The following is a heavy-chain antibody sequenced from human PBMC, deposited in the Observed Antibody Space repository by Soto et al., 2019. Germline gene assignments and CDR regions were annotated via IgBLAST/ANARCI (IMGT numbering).Heavy chain of an antibody. D-gene: IGHD6-19*01. V-gene: IGHV3-23*01. CDR3: SKVPVAGHGY. Sequence: EVQLLQSGGGLVQPGGSLRLSCEVSGFTFSSYAMSWVRQAPGKGLEWVSAISGGGITTHYADSVKGRFTISRDNSNKTLYLQMNSLRVEDTAVYYCSKVPVAGHGYWGQGTLVTVSS. CDR2: ISGGGITT. J-gene: IGHJ4*02. CDR1: GFTFSSYA.